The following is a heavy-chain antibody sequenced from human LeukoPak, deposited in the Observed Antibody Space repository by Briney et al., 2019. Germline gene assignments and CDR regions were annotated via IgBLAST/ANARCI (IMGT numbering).Heavy chain of an antibody. CDR1: GYTFTSYD. J-gene: IGHJ5*02. CDR3: ARVTGVRNLYYDSRRGWFDP. Sequence: ASVKVSCKASGYTFTSYDINWVRQATGQGLEWMGWMNPNSGNTGYAQKFQGRVTMTRNTSISTAYMELSRLRSDDTAVYYCARVTGVRNLYYDSRRGWFDPWGQGTLVTVSS. CDR2: MNPNSGNT. D-gene: IGHD3-22*01. V-gene: IGHV1-8*01.